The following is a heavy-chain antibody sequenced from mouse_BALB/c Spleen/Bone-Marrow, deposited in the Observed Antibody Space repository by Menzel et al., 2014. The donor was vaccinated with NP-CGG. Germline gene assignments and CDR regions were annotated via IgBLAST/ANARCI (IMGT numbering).Heavy chain of an antibody. J-gene: IGHJ4*01. CDR3: ARDHYGYYTMDY. CDR1: GFTFXSYA. V-gene: IGHV5-9-4*01. CDR2: ISSGGSYT. Sequence: EVQLVESGGGLVKPGGSLKLSCAASGFTFXSYAVSWVRQSPEKRREGGAEISSGGSYTYYPDTVTGRFTISRDNAKNTLYLEMSSLRSEDTAMYYCARDHYGYYTMDYWGQGTSVTVSS. D-gene: IGHD1-2*01.